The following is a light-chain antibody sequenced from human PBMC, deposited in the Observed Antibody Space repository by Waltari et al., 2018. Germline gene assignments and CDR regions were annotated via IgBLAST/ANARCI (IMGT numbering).Light chain of an antibody. Sequence: QSALTQPRSVSASPGQSVTIACTGTSSDVGYYNYVSWYQQHPGKAPRLMIYDVTERPSGVPDRFSGSKSGNTAALTIAGVQAEDEADYYCWSYAGSCLRVFGGGTKLTVL. CDR1: SSDVGYYNY. CDR2: DVT. J-gene: IGLJ2*01. CDR3: WSYAGSCLRV. V-gene: IGLV2-11*01.